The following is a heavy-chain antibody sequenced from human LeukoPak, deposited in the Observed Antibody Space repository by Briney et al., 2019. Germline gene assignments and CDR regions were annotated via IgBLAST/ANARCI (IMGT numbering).Heavy chain of an antibody. CDR2: MNTNSGNT. CDR3: AIIYDSSGYLPIDY. D-gene: IGHD3-22*01. CDR1: GYTFTSCD. J-gene: IGHJ4*02. V-gene: IGHV1-8*01. Sequence: ASVTVSFTASGYTFTSCDINWVRQAPGQGREWMGWMNTNSGNTDDAQKFQGRVTMPRNTSISTAYRELSSRRFEDTALYYCAIIYDSSGYLPIDYWGQGTLVTVSS.